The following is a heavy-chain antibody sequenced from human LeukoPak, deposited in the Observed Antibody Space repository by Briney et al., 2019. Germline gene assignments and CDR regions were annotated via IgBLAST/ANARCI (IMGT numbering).Heavy chain of an antibody. Sequence: GGSLRLSCEVSGFILDNFGMNWVRQAPGKGLEWVAVISYDGSNKYYADSVKGRFTISRDNSKNTLYLQMNSLRAEDTAVYYCARDGTFGGVIVPWGQGTLVTVSS. D-gene: IGHD3-16*02. V-gene: IGHV3-30*03. J-gene: IGHJ5*02. CDR1: GFILDNFG. CDR2: ISYDGSNK. CDR3: ARDGTFGGVIVP.